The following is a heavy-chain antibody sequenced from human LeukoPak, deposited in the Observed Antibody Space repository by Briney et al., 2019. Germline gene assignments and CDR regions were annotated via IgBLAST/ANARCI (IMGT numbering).Heavy chain of an antibody. Sequence: GGSLRLSCAASGFTFSSYGMHWVRQAPGRGLEWVAFIRYDGSNKYYADSVKGRFTISRDNSKNTLYLQMNSLRAEDTAVYYCAKGYYGSGSYHFDYWGQGTLVTVSS. CDR1: GFTFSSYG. CDR3: AKGYYGSGSYHFDY. V-gene: IGHV3-30*02. CDR2: IRYDGSNK. J-gene: IGHJ4*02. D-gene: IGHD3-10*01.